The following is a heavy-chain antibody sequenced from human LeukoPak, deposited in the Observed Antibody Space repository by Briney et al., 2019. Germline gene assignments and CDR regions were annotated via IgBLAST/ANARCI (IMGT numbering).Heavy chain of an antibody. Sequence: GESLKISCRGSGYSFTNYWIGWVRQMAGQGLEWIGIIYPGDSDTRYSPSFQGQVTISADKSISTAYLQWTSLKASDTAMYYCARRDTGFEFYDSWGQGTLVTVSS. CDR1: GYSFTNYW. CDR3: ARRDTGFEFYDS. CDR2: IYPGDSDT. V-gene: IGHV5-51*01. D-gene: IGHD5-12*01. J-gene: IGHJ4*02.